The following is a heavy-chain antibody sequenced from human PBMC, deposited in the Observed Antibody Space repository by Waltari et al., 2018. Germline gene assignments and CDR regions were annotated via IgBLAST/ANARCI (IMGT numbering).Heavy chain of an antibody. V-gene: IGHV5-51*01. J-gene: IGHJ6*02. Sequence: EVQLVQSGAEVKKPGESLYISCKDSGYRFTPHWLGWIRQMPGKGLEWMGIIYPGDSDTRYSPSFQGQVTISADRSISTAYLQWSSLKASDTAIYYCARRRNYPGAAMDVWGQGTTVTVSS. CDR2: IYPGDSDT. CDR1: GYRFTPHW. D-gene: IGHD4-4*01. CDR3: ARRRNYPGAAMDV.